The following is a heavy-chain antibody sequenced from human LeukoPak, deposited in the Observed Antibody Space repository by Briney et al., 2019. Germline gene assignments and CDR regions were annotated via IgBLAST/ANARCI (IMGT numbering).Heavy chain of an antibody. CDR1: GFTFSSYS. CDR2: ISSSSSYI. J-gene: IGHJ4*02. V-gene: IGHV3-21*01. CDR3: ARDLAMVRGAGSFDY. Sequence: PGGSLRLSCAASGFTFSSYSMSWVRQAPGKGLEWVSSISSSSSYIYYADSVKGRFTISRDNAKNSLYLQMNSLRAEDTAVYYCARDLAMVRGAGSFDYWGQGTLVTVSS. D-gene: IGHD3-10*01.